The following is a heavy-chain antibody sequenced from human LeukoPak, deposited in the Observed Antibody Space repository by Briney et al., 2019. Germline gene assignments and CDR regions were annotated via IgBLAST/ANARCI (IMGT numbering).Heavy chain of an antibody. CDR1: GYNFTNYG. V-gene: IGHV1-18*01. Sequence: GSVKVSCKASGYNFTNYGISWVRQAPGQGLEWMGWISVYSGDTNYAHKLQGRLTLTTDTSPATAYLELRSLTSDDTAVYYCARAPSFGDYGGDYWGQGTLVTVSS. CDR3: ARAPSFGDYGGDY. CDR2: ISVYSGDT. J-gene: IGHJ4*02. D-gene: IGHD4-17*01.